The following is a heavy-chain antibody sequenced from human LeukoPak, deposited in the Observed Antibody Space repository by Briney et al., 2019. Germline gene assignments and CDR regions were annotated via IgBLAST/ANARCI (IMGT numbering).Heavy chain of an antibody. Sequence: GGSLRLSCAASGFTFSSYSMNWVRQAPGKGLEWVSSISSSSSYIYYADSVKGQFTISRDNAKNSLYLQMSSLRAEDTAVYYCARTHSSGWYEAYYYYGMDVWGQGTTVTVSS. D-gene: IGHD6-19*01. V-gene: IGHV3-21*01. CDR3: ARTHSSGWYEAYYYYGMDV. J-gene: IGHJ6*02. CDR2: ISSSSSYI. CDR1: GFTFSSYS.